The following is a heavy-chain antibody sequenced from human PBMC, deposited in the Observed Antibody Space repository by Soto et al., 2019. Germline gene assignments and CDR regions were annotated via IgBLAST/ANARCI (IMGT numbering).Heavy chain of an antibody. V-gene: IGHV5-51*01. CDR3: AIHKEPEYSSSSVFSYCYYGMDV. D-gene: IGHD6-6*01. Sequence: GESLKISFKGSGYSFTSYWICWVRQMPVKGLESMGIIYPGDSDTRYSPSFQGRVTISADKSISTAYLQWSRLKASDTAMYYCAIHKEPEYSSSSVFSYCYYGMDVCGQRTTVTVCS. CDR2: IYPGDSDT. J-gene: IGHJ6*02. CDR1: GYSFTSYW.